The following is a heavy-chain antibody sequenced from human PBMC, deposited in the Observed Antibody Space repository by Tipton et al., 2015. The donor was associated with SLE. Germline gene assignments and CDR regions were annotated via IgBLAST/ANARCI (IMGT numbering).Heavy chain of an antibody. D-gene: IGHD6-6*01. J-gene: IGHJ4*02. Sequence: TPSLTCTVSRGSISISHYYWGWVRQSPGKGLEWIGTIYYSGTTYYNPSLVDRVSISLDTSKNQFSLKLNSVTAADTAVYYCASSYSSYFFSYYFDYWGQGAQVTVSS. CDR2: IYYSGTT. CDR1: RGSISISHYY. V-gene: IGHV4-39*07. CDR3: ASSYSSYFFSYYFDY.